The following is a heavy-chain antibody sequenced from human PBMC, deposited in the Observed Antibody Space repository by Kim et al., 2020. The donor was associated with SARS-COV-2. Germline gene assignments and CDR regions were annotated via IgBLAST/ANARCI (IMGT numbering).Heavy chain of an antibody. CDR1: GFTFGDYA. J-gene: IGHJ6*02. D-gene: IGHD2-15*01. CDR2: IRSKAYGGTT. Sequence: GGSLRLSCTASGFTFGDYAMSWFRQAPGKGLEWVGFIRSKAYGGTTEYAGSVKGRFTISRDDSKSIAYLQMNILKTEDTAVYYCTRYCSVGSCFPRYYYGMDVWGQGTTVTVSS. V-gene: IGHV3-49*03. CDR3: TRYCSVGSCFPRYYYGMDV.